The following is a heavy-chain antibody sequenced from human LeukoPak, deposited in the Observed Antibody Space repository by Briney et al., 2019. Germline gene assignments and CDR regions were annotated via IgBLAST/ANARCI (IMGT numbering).Heavy chain of an antibody. J-gene: IGHJ4*02. CDR2: ISSSSSYA. D-gene: IGHD5-18*01. CDR1: GFTFSDYY. V-gene: IGHV3-11*06. CDR3: ARASRLPDY. Sequence: GGYLRLYCAAYGFTFSDYYMSWLGQAPGKGREGVTYISSSSSYANYADSVRGRFTISRDNAKNSLYLQMNSLRAEDTAVYYCARASRLPDYWGQGTLVTVSS.